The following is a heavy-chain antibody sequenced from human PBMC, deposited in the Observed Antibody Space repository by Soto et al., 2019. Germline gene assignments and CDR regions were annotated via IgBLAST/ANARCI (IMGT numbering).Heavy chain of an antibody. D-gene: IGHD2-15*01. V-gene: IGHV3-48*01. CDR2: ISYSSSTT. J-gene: IGHJ4*02. CDR1: GFTFSTYS. CDR3: ARSVVAGTDPPDY. Sequence: GGSLRLSCAASGFTFSTYSMNWVRQAPGKGLEWVSYISYSSSTTYYADSVKGRFTISRDNAKNSLYLQMNSLRAGDTAVYYCARSVVAGTDPPDYWGQGTLVTVSS.